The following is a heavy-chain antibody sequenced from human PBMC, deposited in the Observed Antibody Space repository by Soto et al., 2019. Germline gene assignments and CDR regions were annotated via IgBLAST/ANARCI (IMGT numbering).Heavy chain of an antibody. CDR3: ARDKVVGATGN. D-gene: IGHD6-19*01. J-gene: IGHJ4*02. CDR2: MNPNSGNT. Sequence: QVQLVQSGAEVKKPGASVKVSCKASGYTFTSYAINWVRQATGQGLEWMGWMNPNSGNTVYAQKFQGRVTMTRNTSISTAYMELSSLRSEDTAVYSCARDKVVGATGNWGQGTLVTVSS. V-gene: IGHV1-8*01. CDR1: GYTFTSYA.